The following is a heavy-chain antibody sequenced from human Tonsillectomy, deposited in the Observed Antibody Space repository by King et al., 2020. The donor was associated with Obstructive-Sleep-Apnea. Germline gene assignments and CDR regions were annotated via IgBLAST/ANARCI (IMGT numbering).Heavy chain of an antibody. V-gene: IGHV3-30*04. CDR3: ARDKDKSWYFDL. CDR2: ISYDGSNK. Sequence: HVQLVESGGGVVQPGRSLRLSCAASGFTFSSYAMHWVRQAPGKGLEWVAVISYDGSNKYYADSVKGRFTISRDNSKNTLYLQMNSLGAEDTAVYYCARDKDKSWYFDLWGRGTLVTVSS. J-gene: IGHJ2*01. D-gene: IGHD2-15*01. CDR1: GFTFSSYA.